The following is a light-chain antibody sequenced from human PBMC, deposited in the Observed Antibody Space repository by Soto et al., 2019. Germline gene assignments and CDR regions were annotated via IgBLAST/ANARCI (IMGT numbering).Light chain of an antibody. CDR3: QQYNSYSPWT. V-gene: IGKV1-5*01. CDR1: QRSSSG. J-gene: IGKJ1*01. Sequence: MYQSPSTLSAKLGDRVTTTCRRRQRSSSGLAWYQQKPGKAPKVLIYDASSLQSGVPSRFSGSGSGTEFTLTISSLQPEDFAIYYCQQYNSYSPWTFGQGTMV. CDR2: DAS.